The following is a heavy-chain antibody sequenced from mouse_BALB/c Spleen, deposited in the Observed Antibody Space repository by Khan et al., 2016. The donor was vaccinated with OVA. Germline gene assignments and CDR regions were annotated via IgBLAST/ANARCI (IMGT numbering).Heavy chain of an antibody. D-gene: IGHD1-1*01. CDR2: ILPGSGSR. CDR1: GYTFSGYW. Sequence: QVQLQQSGAELMKPGASVKISCKATGYTFSGYWLEWVKQRPGHGLEWIGEILPGSGSRNYNEKFKGKATFTADISSKTTYMQLSSLTSEDSAVYYCARVNYGSRDYFDYWGQGTTFTVSS. CDR3: ARVNYGSRDYFDY. V-gene: IGHV1-9*01. J-gene: IGHJ2*01.